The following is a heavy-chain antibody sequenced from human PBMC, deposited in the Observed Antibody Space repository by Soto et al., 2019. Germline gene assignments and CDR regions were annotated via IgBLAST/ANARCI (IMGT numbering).Heavy chain of an antibody. J-gene: IGHJ4*02. V-gene: IGHV3-33*01. D-gene: IGHD3-10*01. CDR2: IWYDGSNK. Sequence: QVQLVESGGGVVQPGRALRLSCAASGFTFSSYGMHWVRQAPGKGLEWVAVIWYDGSNKYYADSVKGRFTISRDNSKNTLYLQMNSLRDEDTAVYYCARDGGWGYGSGSYPDYWGQGTLVTVSS. CDR1: GFTFSSYG. CDR3: ARDGGWGYGSGSYPDY.